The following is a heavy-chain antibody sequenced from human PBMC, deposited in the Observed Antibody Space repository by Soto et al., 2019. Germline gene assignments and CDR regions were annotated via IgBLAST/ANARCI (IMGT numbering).Heavy chain of an antibody. CDR2: IVVVSGST. CDR1: GFDFGSFG. CDR3: SADHPHMAMGWPV. Sequence: SVKVSCKASGFDFGSFGIQFLRQTRGRGLEWIGWIVVVSGSTNYARQFQGRVAISRDTSSSTTYLDLYDLKSDDTAVYFCSADHPHMAMGWPVWGQGTTVTVSS. D-gene: IGHD1-26*01. J-gene: IGHJ6*02. V-gene: IGHV1-58*02.